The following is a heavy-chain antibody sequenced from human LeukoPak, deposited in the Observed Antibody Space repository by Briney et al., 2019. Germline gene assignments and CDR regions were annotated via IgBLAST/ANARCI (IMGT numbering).Heavy chain of an antibody. CDR1: GGSISSSSYY. J-gene: IGHJ4*02. D-gene: IGHD3-3*01. V-gene: IGHV4-39*01. Sequence: SETLSLTCTVSGGSISSSSYYWGWIRQPPGKGLEWIGSIYYSGSTYYNPSLKGRVTISVDTSKNQFSLKLSSVTAADTAVYYCARPLWSGYWDYFDYWGQGTLVTVSS. CDR3: ARPLWSGYWDYFDY. CDR2: IYYSGST.